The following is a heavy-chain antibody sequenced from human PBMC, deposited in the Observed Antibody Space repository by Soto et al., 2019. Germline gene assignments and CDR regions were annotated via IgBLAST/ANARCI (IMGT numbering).Heavy chain of an antibody. V-gene: IGHV4-31*03. Sequence: QVQLQESGPGLVKPSQTLSLTCTVSGGSISRGGYFWSWIRQLPGKGLEWIGYMYYIGTTFYNPSLKSRVTISIETSKNQLFRTLSSVTAADTAVYYCASVPYCSGGACPNPNNWFDPGGQGALRTLSS. J-gene: IGHJ5*02. D-gene: IGHD2-15*01. CDR3: ASVPYCSGGACPNPNNWFDP. CDR1: GGSISRGGYF. CDR2: MYYIGTT.